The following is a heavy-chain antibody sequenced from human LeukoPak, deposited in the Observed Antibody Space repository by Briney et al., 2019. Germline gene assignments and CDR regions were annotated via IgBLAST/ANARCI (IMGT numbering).Heavy chain of an antibody. J-gene: IGHJ1*01. CDR1: GGSISTYY. Sequence: SETLSLTCTVSGGSISTYYWNWIRQPPGKGLEWIGYIYHRGSTNYNPSLQSRVTISVDTSKNQFSLNLNSVTAADTAVYYCARGGAARLHFQNWGQGTLVTVSS. CDR3: ARGGAARLHFQN. V-gene: IGHV4-59*01. D-gene: IGHD6-6*01. CDR2: IYHRGST.